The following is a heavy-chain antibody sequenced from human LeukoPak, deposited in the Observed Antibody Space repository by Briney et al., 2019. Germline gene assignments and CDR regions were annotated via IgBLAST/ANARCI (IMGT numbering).Heavy chain of an antibody. Sequence: SETLSLTCTASGDSISSYYWSWIRQPPGKGLEWIGNIYYSGSTKYNPSLKSRVTILVDTSKNQLSLMLNSVTAADTAAYYCARGCAGNCGGACYLNRFDPWGQGTLVTVSS. V-gene: IGHV4-59*01. CDR2: IYYSGST. D-gene: IGHD2-21*02. CDR1: GDSISSYY. J-gene: IGHJ5*02. CDR3: ARGCAGNCGGACYLNRFDP.